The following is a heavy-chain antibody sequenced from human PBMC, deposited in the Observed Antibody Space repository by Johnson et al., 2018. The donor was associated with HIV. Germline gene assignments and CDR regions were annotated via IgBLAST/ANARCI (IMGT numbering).Heavy chain of an antibody. CDR1: GFTFSDYY. J-gene: IGHJ3*02. V-gene: IGHV3-11*04. CDR3: AAGGGDCYQSHWGFCAFDI. Sequence: QMQLVESGGGLVKPGGSLRLSCAASGFTFSDYYMSWIRQAPGKGLEWVSYISSSGSTIYYADSVKGRFTISRDNSKNTLYLQMNSLTGEDTAIYYCAAGGGDCYQSHWGFCAFDIWGRGTMVTVSS. D-gene: IGHD2-21*01. CDR2: ISSSGSTI.